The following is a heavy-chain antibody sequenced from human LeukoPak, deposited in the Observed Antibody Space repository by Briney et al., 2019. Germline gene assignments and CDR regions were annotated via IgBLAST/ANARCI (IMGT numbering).Heavy chain of an antibody. Sequence: ASVKVSCKASGYSFTSYGITWVRQAPGQGLEWMGWISAHYGHTNYAQKFQGGVTMTTDTSTSTAYMELRSLRSDDTAVYYCARDFYHGHCAGLSCFLLDYWGQGALVIVSS. J-gene: IGHJ4*02. CDR3: ARDFYHGHCAGLSCFLLDY. V-gene: IGHV1-18*01. D-gene: IGHD2-8*02. CDR1: GYSFTSYG. CDR2: ISAHYGHT.